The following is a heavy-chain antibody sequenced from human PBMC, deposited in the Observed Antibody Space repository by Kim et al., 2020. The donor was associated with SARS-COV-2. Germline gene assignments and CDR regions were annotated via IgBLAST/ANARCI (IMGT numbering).Heavy chain of an antibody. V-gene: IGHV3-48*03. CDR2: ISSSGSTI. CDR1: GFTFSSYE. CDR3: ATDPCGGDCYRAYYFDY. J-gene: IGHJ4*02. Sequence: GGSLRLSCAASGFTFSSYEMNWVRQAPGKGLEWVSYISSSGSTIYYADSVKGRFTISRDNAKNSLYLQMNSLRAEDTAVYYCATDPCGGDCYRAYYFDYWGQETLVTVSS. D-gene: IGHD2-21*02.